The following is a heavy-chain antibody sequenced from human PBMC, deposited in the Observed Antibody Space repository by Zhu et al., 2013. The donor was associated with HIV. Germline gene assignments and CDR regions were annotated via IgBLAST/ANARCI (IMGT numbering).Heavy chain of an antibody. Sequence: QVQLQESGPGLVKPSETLSLTCTVSGGSITSGAYYWGWIRQSPGKGLEWIASMYHSGSLYSNPALKSRITLSVDKSKNQFSLKLTSVTAADTALYYCTERKSLLRLVVIKTNWGQGTLVTVSS. CDR2: MYHSGSL. CDR3: TERKSLLRLVVIKTN. J-gene: IGHJ1*01. CDR1: GGSITSGAYY. D-gene: IGHD3-22*01. V-gene: IGHV4-39*07.